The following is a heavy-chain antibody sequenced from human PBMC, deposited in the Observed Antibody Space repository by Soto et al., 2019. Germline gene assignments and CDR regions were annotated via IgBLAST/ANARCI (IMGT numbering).Heavy chain of an antibody. CDR1: GGSFSGYD. CDR3: ARSTVTKNWFAP. J-gene: IGHJ5*02. V-gene: IGHV4-34*01. D-gene: IGHD4-17*01. Sequence: SETLSLTCAVYGGSFSGYDWSWIRQPPGKGLEWIGEINHSGSTNYNPSLKSRVTISVDTSKNQFSLKLSSVTAADTAVYYCARSTVTKNWFAPWGQGTLVTVSS. CDR2: INHSGST.